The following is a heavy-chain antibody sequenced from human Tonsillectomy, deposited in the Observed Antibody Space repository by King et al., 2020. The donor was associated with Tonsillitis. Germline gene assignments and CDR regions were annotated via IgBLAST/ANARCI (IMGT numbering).Heavy chain of an antibody. D-gene: IGHD3-3*02. CDR2: ISNSGGST. J-gene: IGHJ4*02. Sequence: VQLVESGGGLVQPGGSLRLSCAASGFTFSSYAMSWVRQAPGKGLEWISGISNSGGSTYYADSVKGRFTISRDNSKNTLYMQMNSLRAEDTSVYDCAEDSLAGCSISIPEYWGQGTLVTVSS. CDR1: GFTFSSYA. CDR3: AEDSLAGCSISIPEY. V-gene: IGHV3-23*04.